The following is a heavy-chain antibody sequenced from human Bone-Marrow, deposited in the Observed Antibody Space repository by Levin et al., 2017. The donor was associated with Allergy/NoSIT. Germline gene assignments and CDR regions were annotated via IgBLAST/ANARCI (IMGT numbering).Heavy chain of an antibody. Sequence: SETLSLTCTVSGAFITRGDYYWTWIRQPPGKGLEWIGFTYYSGSTIYNPSLKSRVTISVDTSRNEFSLRLTSVTAADTAVYYCARDHNSYGSASYWFDPWGQGTLVTVSS. D-gene: IGHD3-10*01. V-gene: IGHV4-30-4*08. CDR1: GAFITRGDYY. J-gene: IGHJ5*02. CDR3: ARDHNSYGSASYWFDP. CDR2: TYYSGST.